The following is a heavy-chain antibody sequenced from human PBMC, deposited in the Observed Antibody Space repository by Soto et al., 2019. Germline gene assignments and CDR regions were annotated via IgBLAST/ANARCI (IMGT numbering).Heavy chain of an antibody. CDR1: GFTFSSYA. D-gene: IGHD2-15*01. CDR2: ISGSGGST. J-gene: IGHJ3*02. CDR3: AKNTVYCSGGSCSSDAFDI. V-gene: IGHV3-23*01. Sequence: GGSLRLSCAASGFTFSSYAMSWVRQAPGKGLEWVSAISGSGGSTYYADSVKGRITISRDNSKNTLYLQMNSLRAEDTAVCYCAKNTVYCSGGSCSSDAFDIWGQGTMVTVSS.